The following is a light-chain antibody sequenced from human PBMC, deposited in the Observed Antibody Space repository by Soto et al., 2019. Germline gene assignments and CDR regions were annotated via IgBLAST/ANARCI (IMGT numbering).Light chain of an antibody. J-gene: IGLJ3*02. CDR3: QSYDSSLSGWV. V-gene: IGLV1-40*01. CDR2: GNS. CDR1: SSNIGAGYD. Sequence: QSVLTQPPSVSGAPRQRVTISCTGSSSNIGAGYDVHWYQKLPGTAPKLLIYGNSNRPSGVPDRFSGSKSGTSASLAITGLQAEDEADYYCQSYDSSLSGWVFGGGTKLTVL.